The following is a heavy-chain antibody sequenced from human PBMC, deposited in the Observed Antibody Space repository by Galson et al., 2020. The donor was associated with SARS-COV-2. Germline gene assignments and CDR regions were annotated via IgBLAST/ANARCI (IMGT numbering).Heavy chain of an antibody. V-gene: IGHV5-51*01. J-gene: IGHJ4*02. CDR1: GYSFTSYW. CDR3: ATGVAYGSGSDYFDY. Sequence: GESLKISCKGSGYSFTSYWIGWVRQMPGQGLELMGITRPGESDTRYSPSFQGQVTISADESITTAYLQWSSLKASDTAMYYCATGVAYGSGSDYFDYWGQGTLVTVSS. CDR2: TRPGESDT. D-gene: IGHD3-10*01.